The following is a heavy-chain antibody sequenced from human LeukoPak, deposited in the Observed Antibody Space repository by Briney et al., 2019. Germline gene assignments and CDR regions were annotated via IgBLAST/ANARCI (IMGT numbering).Heavy chain of an antibody. J-gene: IGHJ1*01. D-gene: IGHD2-2*01. CDR1: GFSFSSYG. V-gene: IGHV3-30*02. CDR2: IRSDGSNK. Sequence: GGSLRLSCAASGFSFSSYGMHWVRQAPGKGLERVAYIRSDGSNKDYADSVKGRFTVSRDNSQNTLYLQMSSLGPEDTAVYYCAKEFLDVVVPAAIDFQHWGQGTLVTVSS. CDR3: AKEFLDVVVPAAIDFQH.